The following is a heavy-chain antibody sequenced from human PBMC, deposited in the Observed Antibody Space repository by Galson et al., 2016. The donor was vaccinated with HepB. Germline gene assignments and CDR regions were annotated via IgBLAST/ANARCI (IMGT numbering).Heavy chain of an antibody. CDR3: AREPVRLDDLLTSPPKNPDY. J-gene: IGHJ4*02. CDR1: GGTFSNFA. V-gene: IGHV1-69*06. D-gene: IGHD3-9*01. CDR2: IIPLFGAT. Sequence: SVKVSCKASGGTFSNFAISWLRQAPGQGLEWMGGIIPLFGATNYAQKFQGRVTITADKSTTTVYMDLSSLRAEDTAVYYCAREPVRLDDLLTSPPKNPDYWGQGTLVTVSS.